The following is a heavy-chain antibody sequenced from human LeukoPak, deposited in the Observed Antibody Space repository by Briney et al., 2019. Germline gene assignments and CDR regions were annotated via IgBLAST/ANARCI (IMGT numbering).Heavy chain of an antibody. CDR2: INPNSGGT. CDR1: GYTFTGYY. CDR3: ARVSPGGWYHYFDY. J-gene: IGHJ4*02. V-gene: IGHV1-2*02. Sequence: ASVKVSCKASGYTFTGYYMHWVRQAPGQGLEWMGWINPNSGGTNYAQKFQGRVTMTRDTSISTAYMELSRLRSDDTAVYYCARVSPGGWYHYFDYWGQGTLATVSS. D-gene: IGHD6-19*01.